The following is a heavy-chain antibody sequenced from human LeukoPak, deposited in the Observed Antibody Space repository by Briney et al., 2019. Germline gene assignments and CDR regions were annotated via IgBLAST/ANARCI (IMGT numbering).Heavy chain of an antibody. Sequence: AGGSLRLSCAASGXSFSSYWMHWVRQAPGKGLVWVSRINPDGSRTDYADSVKGRFTISRDNAENTVYLQMNSLRGEDTAVYYCARGAETGYPGLEYWGQGTLVTVSS. CDR3: ARGAETGYPGLEY. CDR2: INPDGSRT. J-gene: IGHJ4*02. V-gene: IGHV3-74*01. D-gene: IGHD5-12*01. CDR1: GXSFSSYW.